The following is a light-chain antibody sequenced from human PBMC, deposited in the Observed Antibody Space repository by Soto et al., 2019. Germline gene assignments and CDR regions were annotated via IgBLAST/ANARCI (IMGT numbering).Light chain of an antibody. CDR2: EVT. V-gene: IGLV2-14*01. CDR1: SSDVGGYNY. CDR3: SSYTSSNTQV. J-gene: IGLJ1*01. Sequence: QSALAQPASVSGSPEQSITISCTGTSSDVGGYNYVSWYQQHPGKAPKLMIYEVTNRPSGVSNRFSGSQSGNTASLTISGLQSEDEAEYYCSSYTSSNTQVFGTGTKATVL.